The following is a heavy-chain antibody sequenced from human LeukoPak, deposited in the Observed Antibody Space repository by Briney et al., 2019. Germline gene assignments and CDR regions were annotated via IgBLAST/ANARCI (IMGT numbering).Heavy chain of an antibody. D-gene: IGHD3-10*01. V-gene: IGHV3-15*07. CDR3: TTDRPYYYGSGSRAFDI. Sequence: PGGSLRLSCAVSGFTFSNAWMNWVRQAPGKGLEWVGRIKSKTDGGTTDYAAPVKGRFTISRDDSKNTLYLQMNSLKTEDTAVYYCTTDRPYYYGSGSRAFDIWGQGTMVTVSS. J-gene: IGHJ3*02. CDR2: IKSKTDGGTT. CDR1: GFTFSNAW.